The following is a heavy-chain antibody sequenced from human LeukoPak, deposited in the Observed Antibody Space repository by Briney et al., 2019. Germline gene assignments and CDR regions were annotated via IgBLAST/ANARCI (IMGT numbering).Heavy chain of an antibody. CDR1: GGTFSSYG. Sequence: SVTVSCKASGGTFSSYGISWVRQAPGQGLEWMGGIIPIFGTANYAQKFQGRVTITADESTTTAYMELSSLRSEDTALYYCARDHYGGNSWDWYFDLWGRGILVTVFS. V-gene: IGHV1-69*13. J-gene: IGHJ2*01. D-gene: IGHD4-23*01. CDR3: ARDHYGGNSWDWYFDL. CDR2: IIPIFGTA.